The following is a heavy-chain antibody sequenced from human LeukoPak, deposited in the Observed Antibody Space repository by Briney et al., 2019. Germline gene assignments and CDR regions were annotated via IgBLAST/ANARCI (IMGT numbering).Heavy chain of an antibody. D-gene: IGHD6-13*01. V-gene: IGHV6-1*01. J-gene: IGHJ4*02. CDR1: GGTVSSNSAA. CDR3: ARDSIAAAVNGIDY. CDR2: TYYSWNWYI. Sequence: SQTLSLTCAISGGTVSSNSAAWNWIRQSPWKGLEWLGRTYYSWNWYIDYAVSVKSRITINPDPSKTRFSLQLNFVTPEDTAVYYCARDSIAAAVNGIDYWGQGTLVTVSS.